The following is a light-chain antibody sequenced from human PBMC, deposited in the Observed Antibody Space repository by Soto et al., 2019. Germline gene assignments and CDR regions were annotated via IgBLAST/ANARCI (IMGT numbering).Light chain of an antibody. CDR2: KAS. V-gene: IGKV1-5*03. CDR3: LQYKSSWT. J-gene: IGKJ1*01. CDR1: QSINNW. Sequence: DIQMTQSPSTLSASVGDRVTITCRASQSINNWLAWYQQKPGKAPKLLIYKASNLESGVPSRFSGSGSGTQFTLTISSLQPDDFATYYCLQYKSSWTFGQGTKVEIK.